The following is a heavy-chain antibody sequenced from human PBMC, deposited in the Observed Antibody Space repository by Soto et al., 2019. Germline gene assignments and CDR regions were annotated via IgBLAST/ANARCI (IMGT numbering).Heavy chain of an antibody. D-gene: IGHD6-13*01. V-gene: IGHV3-9*01. CDR1: GFTFDDYA. J-gene: IGHJ6*02. CDR2: ISWNSGSI. CDR3: AKDLPPYSGSSAGMDV. Sequence: GGSLRLSCAASGFTFDDYAMHWVRQAPGKGLEWVSGISWNSGSIGYADSVKGRFTISRDNAKNSLYLQMNSLRAEDTALYYCAKDLPPYSGSSAGMDVWGQGTTVTVSS.